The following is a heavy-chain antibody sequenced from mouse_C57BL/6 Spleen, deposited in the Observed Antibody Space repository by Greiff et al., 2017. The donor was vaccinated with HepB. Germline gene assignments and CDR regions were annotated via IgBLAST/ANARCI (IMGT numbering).Heavy chain of an antibody. V-gene: IGHV1-18*01. J-gene: IGHJ1*03. CDR1: GYTFTDYN. D-gene: IGHD1-1*01. Sequence: VQLQQSRPELVKPGASVKIPCKASGYTFTDYNMDWVKQSHGKSLEWIGDINPNNGGTIYNQKFKGKATLTVDKSSSTAYMELRSLTSEDTAVYYCARYYYGSSSDWYFDVWGTGTTVTVSS. CDR2: INPNNGGT. CDR3: ARYYYGSSSDWYFDV.